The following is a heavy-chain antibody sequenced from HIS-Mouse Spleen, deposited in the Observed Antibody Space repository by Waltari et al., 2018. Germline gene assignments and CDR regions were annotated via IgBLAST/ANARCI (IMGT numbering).Heavy chain of an antibody. Sequence: QVQLQESGPGLVTPSETLSLPCTVSGGSIRSYYWSWIRQHPGKGLEWIGYIYYSGSTNYNPSLKSRVTISVDTSKNQFSLKLSSVTAADTAVYYCAGHDSNFYYYYGMDVWGQGTTVTVSS. V-gene: IGHV4-59*08. CDR3: AGHDSNFYYYYGMDV. D-gene: IGHD4-4*01. CDR2: IYYSGST. J-gene: IGHJ6*02. CDR1: GGSIRSYY.